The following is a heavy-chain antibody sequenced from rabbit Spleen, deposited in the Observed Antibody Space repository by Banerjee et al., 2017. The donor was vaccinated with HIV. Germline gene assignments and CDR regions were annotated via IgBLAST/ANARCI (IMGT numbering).Heavy chain of an antibody. D-gene: IGHD1-1*01. CDR3: ARDLVAVIGWNFNL. CDR2: INIVTGKS. Sequence: QSLEESGGGLVKPEGSLTLTCKASGVSLNDKDVMCWVRQAPGKGLEWIACINIVTGKSVYASWALGRFIMSRTSSTTVTLQMTSLTVADTATYFCARDLVAVIGWNFNLWGPGTLVTVS. J-gene: IGHJ4*01. CDR1: GVSLNDKDV. V-gene: IGHV1S40*01.